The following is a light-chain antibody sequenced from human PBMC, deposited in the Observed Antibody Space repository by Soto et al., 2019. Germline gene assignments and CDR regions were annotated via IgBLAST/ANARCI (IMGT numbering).Light chain of an antibody. CDR2: AAS. CDR1: LGISSY. CDR3: QQYYSYPRT. V-gene: IGKV1-8*01. J-gene: IGKJ4*01. Sequence: AIRMTQSPSSFSASTGDRVTITCRASLGISSYLAWYQQKPGKAPKLLIYAASTLQSGVPSRFSGSGSGTDFTPTISCLQSEDFATYYCQQYYSYPRTFGGGTKVDIK.